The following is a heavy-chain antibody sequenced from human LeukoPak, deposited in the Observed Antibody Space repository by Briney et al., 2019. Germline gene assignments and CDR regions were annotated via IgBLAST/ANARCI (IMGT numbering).Heavy chain of an antibody. Sequence: SETLSLTCAVYGGSFSGYYWSGIRQPPGKGLEWIGEINHSGSTNYNPSLKSRVTISVDTSKNQFSLKLSSVTAADTAVYYCARRKDYYGSGSYYLIDYWGQGTLVTVSS. J-gene: IGHJ4*02. D-gene: IGHD3-10*01. CDR1: GGSFSGYY. CDR3: ARRKDYYGSGSYYLIDY. CDR2: INHSGST. V-gene: IGHV4-34*01.